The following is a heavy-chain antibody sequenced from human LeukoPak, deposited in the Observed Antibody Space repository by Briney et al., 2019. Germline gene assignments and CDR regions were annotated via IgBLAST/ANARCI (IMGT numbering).Heavy chain of an antibody. CDR2: INPSASDT. D-gene: IGHD1-1*01. V-gene: IGHV5-51*01. CDR1: GYSFTNYW. J-gene: IGHJ4*02. Sequence: GESLKISCKGSGYSFTNYWIAWVRQMPGRGLEWMVIINPSASDTRYSPSFQGPVTISADKSISTAYLQWSSLKASDSAMYYCARAWNFDYWGQGTLVTVSS. CDR3: ARAWNFDY.